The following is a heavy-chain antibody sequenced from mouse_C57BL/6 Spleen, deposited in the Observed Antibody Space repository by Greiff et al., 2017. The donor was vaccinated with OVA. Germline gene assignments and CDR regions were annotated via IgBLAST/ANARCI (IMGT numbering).Heavy chain of an antibody. CDR1: GYTFTSYW. Sequence: QVQLQQPGTELVKPGASVKLSCKASGYTFTSYWMHWVKQRPGQGLEWIGNINPSNGGTYYTEKFKSKATLTVDKSSSTAYMLRSSLTSEDSAVYYCARGNDYSPSWFAYWGQGTLVTVSA. V-gene: IGHV1-53*01. CDR3: ARGNDYSPSWFAY. J-gene: IGHJ3*01. D-gene: IGHD2-12*01. CDR2: INPSNGGT.